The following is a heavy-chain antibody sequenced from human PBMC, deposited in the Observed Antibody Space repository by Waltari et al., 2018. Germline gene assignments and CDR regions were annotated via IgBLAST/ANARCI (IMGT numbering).Heavy chain of an antibody. CDR2: ISWNSGSI. CDR3: AKDRGYGDAFDI. V-gene: IGHV3-9*01. J-gene: IGHJ3*02. D-gene: IGHD3-10*01. CDR1: GFTFDDYA. Sequence: EVQLVESGGGLVQPGRSLRLSCAASGFTFDDYAMHWVRQAPGKGLEWVSGISWNSGSIGYADSVKGRFTISRDNAKNSLYLQMNSLRAEDTALYYCAKDRGYGDAFDIWGQGTMVTVSS.